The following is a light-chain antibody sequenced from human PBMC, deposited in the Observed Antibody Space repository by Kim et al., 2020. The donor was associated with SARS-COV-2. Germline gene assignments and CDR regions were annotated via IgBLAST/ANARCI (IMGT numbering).Light chain of an antibody. Sequence: QSALTQPASVSGSPGQSITFSCTGTSSDVGGYNFVSWYQHHPGKAPKLMIYDVSKRPSGVANRFSGSKSGNTASLTISGLQAEDEADYYCSSFTTSTTWVFGGGTQLTVL. J-gene: IGLJ3*02. CDR3: SSFTTSTTWV. CDR1: SSDVGGYNF. CDR2: DVS. V-gene: IGLV2-14*03.